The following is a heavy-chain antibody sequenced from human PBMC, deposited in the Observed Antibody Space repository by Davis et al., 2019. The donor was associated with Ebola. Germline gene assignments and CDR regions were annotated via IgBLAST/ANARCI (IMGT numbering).Heavy chain of an antibody. CDR2: IHYTGTT. D-gene: IGHD6-13*01. J-gene: IGHJ6*04. CDR3: ARLPPIAAAGTNYYYGMDV. CDR1: GGSISSWTNY. Sequence: PSETLSLTCTVSGGSISSWTNYWGWIRQPPGKGLEWIGSIHYTGTTYYNPSLKSRVTISVDTSKNQFSLKLSSVTAADTAVYYCARLPPIAAAGTNYYYGMDVWGKGTTVTVSS. V-gene: IGHV4-39*01.